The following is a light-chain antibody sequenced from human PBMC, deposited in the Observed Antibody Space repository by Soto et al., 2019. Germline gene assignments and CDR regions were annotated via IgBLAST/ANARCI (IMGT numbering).Light chain of an antibody. J-gene: IGKJ1*01. Sequence: EIVMTQSPATLSVSPGERATLSCRASQSVRTNLAWYQQKPGQAPSILIYDASTRPASIPARFSGGGSGTEFTLTISSLQSEDFAVYYCQPFNTWPQTFGQGTKV. CDR2: DAS. CDR3: QPFNTWPQT. V-gene: IGKV3-15*01. CDR1: QSVRTN.